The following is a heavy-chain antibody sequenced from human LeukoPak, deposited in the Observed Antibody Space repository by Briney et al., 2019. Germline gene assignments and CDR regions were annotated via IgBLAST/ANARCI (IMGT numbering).Heavy chain of an antibody. D-gene: IGHD6-19*01. J-gene: IGHJ4*02. CDR2: INSSGGGT. Sequence: GGSLRLSCSASGFPFSSYAMHWVRQAPGKGLEYVSGINSSGGGTYYADSVKGRFIISRDNSKKTLYLQMSSLRVEDTAVYYCVKESRQQWLVPPRFDYWGQGTLVTVSS. V-gene: IGHV3-64D*06. CDR3: VKESRQQWLVPPRFDY. CDR1: GFPFSSYA.